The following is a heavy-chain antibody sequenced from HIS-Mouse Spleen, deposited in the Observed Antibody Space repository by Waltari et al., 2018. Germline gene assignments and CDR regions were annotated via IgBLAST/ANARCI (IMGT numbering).Heavy chain of an antibody. CDR1: VRSISSSRYY. Sequence: QLQLQESGPGLVKPSETLSLTCTVSVRSISSSRYYWGWIRQPPGKGLEWIGSIYYSGSTNYNPSLKSRVTISVDTSKNQFSLKLSSVTAADTAVYYCAREIPYSSSWYDWYFDLWGRGTLVTVSS. CDR3: AREIPYSSSWYDWYFDL. V-gene: IGHV4-39*07. CDR2: IYYSGST. J-gene: IGHJ2*01. D-gene: IGHD6-13*01.